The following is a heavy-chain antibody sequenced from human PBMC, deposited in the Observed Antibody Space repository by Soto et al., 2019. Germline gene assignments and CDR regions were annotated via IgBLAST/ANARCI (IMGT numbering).Heavy chain of an antibody. J-gene: IGHJ6*02. CDR3: ARSVRSGSFPYYYYAMDV. D-gene: IGHD3-10*01. Sequence: GGSPRLSCAASGFTPSQAWMHWFVHGPGKGLVWVSRIKSDGSSTSYADSVKGRFTISRDNAKNTLDLQMHGLRAEDMAVYYCARSVRSGSFPYYYYAMDVWGQGT. V-gene: IGHV3-74*01. CDR2: IKSDGSST. CDR1: GFTPSQAW.